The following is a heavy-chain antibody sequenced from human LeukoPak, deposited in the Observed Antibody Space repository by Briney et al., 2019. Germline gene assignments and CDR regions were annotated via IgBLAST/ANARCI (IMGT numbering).Heavy chain of an antibody. Sequence: QPGGSLRLSCAASGFSVSSNYVSWVRQAPGKGLEWVSYISSSGSTIYYADSVKGRFTIPRDNAKNSLYLQMNTLRAEDTAVYYCARDRHKYNYDSGGYPPYWGQGTLVTVSS. CDR3: ARDRHKYNYDSGGYPPY. D-gene: IGHD3-22*01. J-gene: IGHJ4*02. CDR2: ISSSGSTI. CDR1: GFSVSSNY. V-gene: IGHV3-48*04.